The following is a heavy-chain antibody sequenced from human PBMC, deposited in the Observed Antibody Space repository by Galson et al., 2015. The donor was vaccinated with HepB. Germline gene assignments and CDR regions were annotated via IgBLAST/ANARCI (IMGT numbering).Heavy chain of an antibody. D-gene: IGHD2-2*01. V-gene: IGHV3-23*01. Sequence: SLRLSCAVSGLTFSNYGMSWVRQVPGKGLVWVSSISASGTYTFYADSVTGRFTISRDNSKNTVNLQMNSLRAEDTAVYYCANGCSITSCDNYFFHMDVWGKGTTVTVSS. CDR2: ISASGTYT. J-gene: IGHJ6*03. CDR1: GLTFSNYG. CDR3: ANGCSITSCDNYFFHMDV.